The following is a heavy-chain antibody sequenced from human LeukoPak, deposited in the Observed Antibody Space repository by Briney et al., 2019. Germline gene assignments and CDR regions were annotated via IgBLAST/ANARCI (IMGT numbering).Heavy chain of an antibody. CDR1: GDTVSSNSAA. V-gene: IGHV6-1*01. CDR2: TYFRSKWYN. D-gene: IGHD2/OR15-2a*01. Sequence: SQTLSLTCAISGDTVSSNSAAWNWIRQSPSRGLEWLGRTYFRSKWYNDYAESLKGRISINPDTSKNQFSLHLNSVNPEDPAVYYCTNFYLNTWSQGSLVTVSS. J-gene: IGHJ5*02. CDR3: TNFYLNT.